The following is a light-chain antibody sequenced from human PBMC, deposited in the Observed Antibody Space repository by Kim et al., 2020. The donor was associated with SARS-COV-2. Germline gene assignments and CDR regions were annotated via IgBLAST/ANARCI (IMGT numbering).Light chain of an antibody. J-gene: IGKJ1*01. V-gene: IGKV3-11*01. CDR1: QSVTTY. Sequence: EIVLTQSPATLSMSPGDRATLSCRASQSVTTYLAWYQQTPGQAPRLLIYDASNRATGVPARFSGSGSATDFTLTISSLEPEDFAVYYCQQRSTWPWTFGQGTKLEI. CDR2: DAS. CDR3: QQRSTWPWT.